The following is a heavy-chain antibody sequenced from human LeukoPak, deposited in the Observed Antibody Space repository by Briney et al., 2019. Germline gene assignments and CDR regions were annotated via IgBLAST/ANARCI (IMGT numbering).Heavy chain of an antibody. CDR3: ASHPGLSVDY. V-gene: IGHV3-74*01. Sequence: GGSLRLSCAASGFTFSSHLMHWVRQAPGKGLVWVSRISSDGTYTNYADSVRGRFTISRDNSKNTLYLQMNSLRAEDTALYYCASHPGLSVDYWGQGTLVTVSS. CDR2: ISSDGTYT. D-gene: IGHD2/OR15-2a*01. CDR1: GFTFSSHL. J-gene: IGHJ4*02.